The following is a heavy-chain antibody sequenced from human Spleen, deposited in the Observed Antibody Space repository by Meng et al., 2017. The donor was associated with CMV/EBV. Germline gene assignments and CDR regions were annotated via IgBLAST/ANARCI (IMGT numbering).Heavy chain of an antibody. Sequence: ASVKVSCKASGYIFTDYDIYWVRQAPGQGLEWMGWINPNSGGTKYAQKFQGRVTMTRDTSTSTAYMELSRLRGYETAVYYCARDRQGDCSSTICSLSDYYYGMDVWGQGTTVTVSS. CDR2: INPNSGGT. CDR3: ARDRQGDCSSTICSLSDYYYGMDV. V-gene: IGHV1-2*02. J-gene: IGHJ6*02. D-gene: IGHD2-2*01. CDR1: GYIFTDYD.